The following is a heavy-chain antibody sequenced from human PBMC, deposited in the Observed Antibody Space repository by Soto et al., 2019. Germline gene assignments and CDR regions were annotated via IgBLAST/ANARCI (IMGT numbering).Heavy chain of an antibody. CDR2: INAGNGNT. CDR3: ARDSKIVVVPAQSHPENQYYYYYMDV. D-gene: IGHD2-2*01. J-gene: IGHJ6*03. Sequence: ASVKVSCKASGYTFTSYAMHWVRQAPGQRLEWMGWINAGNGNTKYSQKFQGRVTITRDTSASTAYMELSSLRSEDTAVYYCARDSKIVVVPAQSHPENQYYYYYMDVWGKGTTVTVSS. V-gene: IGHV1-3*01. CDR1: GYTFTSYA.